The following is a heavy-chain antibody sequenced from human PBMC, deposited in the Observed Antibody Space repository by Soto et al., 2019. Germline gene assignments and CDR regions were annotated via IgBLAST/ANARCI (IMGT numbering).Heavy chain of an antibody. CDR3: ARDCSGGSCYPGMDV. CDR2: ISSSGYI. V-gene: IGHV3-21*01. D-gene: IGHD2-15*01. Sequence: GGSRRRSWAASGFNFNRYTINWVRQAPGKRLEWLSSISSSGYIFSTDSVRGRFTISRDNAKNSVYLQINSLRAEDTAVYFCARDCSGGSCYPGMDVWGQGTTVTVSS. CDR1: GFNFNRYT. J-gene: IGHJ6*02.